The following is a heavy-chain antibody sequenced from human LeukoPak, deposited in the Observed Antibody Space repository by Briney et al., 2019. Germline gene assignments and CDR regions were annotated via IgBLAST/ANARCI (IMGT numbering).Heavy chain of an antibody. D-gene: IGHD4-17*01. V-gene: IGHV3-30*18. Sequence: PGGSLRLSCAASGFTFSTYGMQWVRQAPGKGLEWVAVISYDASTKYYADSVKGRFTISRDNSKSTLYLQMSSLKAEDTAVYYCAKESGIRSYGAYFPHWGQGTLVTVSS. CDR3: AKESGIRSYGAYFPH. CDR2: ISYDASTK. CDR1: GFTFSTYG. J-gene: IGHJ1*01.